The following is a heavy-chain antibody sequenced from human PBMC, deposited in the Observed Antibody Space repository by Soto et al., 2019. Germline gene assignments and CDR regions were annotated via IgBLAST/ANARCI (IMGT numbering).Heavy chain of an antibody. Sequence: ASVKVSCKASGYTFTGYYMHWVRQAPGQGLGWMGWINPNSGGTNYAQKFQGRVTMTRDTSISTAYMELSRLRSDDTAVYYCARDYYDSSGYDRPDYWGQGTLVTVSS. J-gene: IGHJ4*02. D-gene: IGHD3-22*01. CDR2: INPNSGGT. CDR3: ARDYYDSSGYDRPDY. CDR1: GYTFTGYY. V-gene: IGHV1-2*02.